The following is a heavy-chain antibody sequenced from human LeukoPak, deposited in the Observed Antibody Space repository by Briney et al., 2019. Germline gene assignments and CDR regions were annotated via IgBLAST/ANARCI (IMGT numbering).Heavy chain of an antibody. Sequence: GGSLRLSCEASGFTFSNYGMHWVRQAPGKGLEWVAVISYDGNKKYYGDFVKGRFTVSRDNPKNTLYLQMNSLRAEDTAVYYCAKGLDWNDLFQPFDYWGQGTLVTVSS. CDR2: ISYDGNKK. V-gene: IGHV3-30*18. CDR1: GFTFSNYG. D-gene: IGHD1-1*01. J-gene: IGHJ4*02. CDR3: AKGLDWNDLFQPFDY.